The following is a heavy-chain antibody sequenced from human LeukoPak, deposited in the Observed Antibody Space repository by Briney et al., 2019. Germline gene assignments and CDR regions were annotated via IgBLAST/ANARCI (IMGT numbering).Heavy chain of an antibody. CDR3: AKFVGVSVWYGISGP. CDR1: GFTFSSYW. J-gene: IGHJ5*02. Sequence: GGSLRLSCAASGFTFSSYWMTWVRQAPGKGLEWVANIRQDGSEKYYVDSVKGRFTISRDNAKNTLYLQMNSLRAEDTAVYYCAKFVGVSVWYGISGPWGQGTLVTVSS. CDR2: IRQDGSEK. V-gene: IGHV3-7*03. D-gene: IGHD3-10*01.